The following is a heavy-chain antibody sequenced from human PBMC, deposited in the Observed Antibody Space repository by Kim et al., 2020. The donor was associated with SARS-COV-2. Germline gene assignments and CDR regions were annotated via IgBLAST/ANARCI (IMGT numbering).Heavy chain of an antibody. V-gene: IGHV3-33*01. Sequence: GGSLRLSCAASGFTFSSYGMHWVRQAPGKGLEWVAVIWYDGSNKYYADSVKGRFTISRDNSKNTLYLQMNSLRAEDTAVYYCARGAAYFGSGNWFDPWGQGTLVTVSS. CDR2: IWYDGSNK. CDR1: GFTFSSYG. CDR3: ARGAAYFGSGNWFDP. D-gene: IGHD3-10*01. J-gene: IGHJ5*02.